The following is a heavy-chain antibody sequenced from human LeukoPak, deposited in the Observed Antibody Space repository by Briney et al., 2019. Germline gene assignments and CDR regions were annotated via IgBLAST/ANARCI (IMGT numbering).Heavy chain of an antibody. V-gene: IGHV3-23*01. J-gene: IGHJ4*02. CDR2: VGAGGGAP. Sequence: PGGSLRLSCAASGFTFDKYAMSWDREAPGKGLEWVSSVGAGGGAPYYSDSVKGRFSIPRDNSKSTLYLQMTGLTDEDTAIYYCATDPYSRGWSGGDYFDQWGRGTLVTVSS. D-gene: IGHD6-19*01. CDR1: GFTFDKYA. CDR3: ATDPYSRGWSGGDYFDQ.